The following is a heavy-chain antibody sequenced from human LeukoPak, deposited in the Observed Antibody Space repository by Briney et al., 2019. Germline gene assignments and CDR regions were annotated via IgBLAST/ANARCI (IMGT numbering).Heavy chain of an antibody. J-gene: IGHJ5*02. CDR1: GASLSSYY. CDR3: ARDSSAGGWFDP. Sequence: PSETLSLTCTVSGASLSSYYGICTPHPPGRGLEWRADIYYSGSTNYNPSLKSRVTISVDTSKNQFSLKVNSVTAADTAVYYCARDSSAGGWFDPWGQGTLVTVSS. D-gene: IGHD3-16*01. CDR2: IYYSGST. V-gene: IGHV4-59*01.